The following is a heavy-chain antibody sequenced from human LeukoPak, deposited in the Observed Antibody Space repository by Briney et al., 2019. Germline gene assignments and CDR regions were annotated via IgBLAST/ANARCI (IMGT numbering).Heavy chain of an antibody. V-gene: IGHV4-39*07. J-gene: IGHJ6*03. CDR2: IFYTGST. CDR1: DGSISSNNYY. CDR3: ARVVGLTGYSSTWYSGYYYYMDV. Sequence: SETLSLTCTVSDGSISSNNYYWAWIRQPPGKGLEWIANIFYTGSTYYNPSLKSRVTISIDTSKNQFSLKLSSVTAADTAVYYCARVVGLTGYSSTWYSGYYYYMDVWGKGTTVTVSS. D-gene: IGHD6-13*01.